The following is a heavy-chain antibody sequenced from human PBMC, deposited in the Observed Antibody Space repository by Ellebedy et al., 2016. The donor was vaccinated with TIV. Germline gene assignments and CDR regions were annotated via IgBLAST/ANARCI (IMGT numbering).Heavy chain of an antibody. CDR2: ISYDGSNK. CDR3: ARGHMVVVPAALKTYYYYYYGMDV. CDR1: GFTFSSYG. D-gene: IGHD2-2*01. J-gene: IGHJ6*02. Sequence: GESLKISCAASGFTFSSYGMHWVRQAPGKGLEWVAVISYDGSNKYYADSVKGRFTISRDNSKNTLYLQMSSLRAEDTAVYYCARGHMVVVPAALKTYYYYYYGMDVWGQGTTVTVSS. V-gene: IGHV3-30*03.